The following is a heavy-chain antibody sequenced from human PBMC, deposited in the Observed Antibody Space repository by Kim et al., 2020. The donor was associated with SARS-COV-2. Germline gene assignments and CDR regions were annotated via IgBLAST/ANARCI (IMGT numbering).Heavy chain of an antibody. CDR2: INAGNGNT. CDR1: GYTFTSYA. CDR3: ARDVGVAAAGDWYFDL. V-gene: IGHV1-3*01. J-gene: IGHJ2*01. Sequence: ASVKVSCKASGYTFTSYAMHWVRQAPGQRLEWMGWINAGNGNTKYSQKFQGRVTITRDTSASTAYMELSSLTSEDTAVYYCARDVGVAAAGDWYFDLWGRGTLVTVSS. D-gene: IGHD6-13*01.